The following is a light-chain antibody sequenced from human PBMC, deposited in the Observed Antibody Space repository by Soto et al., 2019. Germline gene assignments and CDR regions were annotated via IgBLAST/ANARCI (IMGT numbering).Light chain of an antibody. CDR3: QVWESSGDQVV. Sequence: SYELTQTSSVSVAPGQTAKITCGGNNIGSKSVHWYQQKAGQAPVLVVHDDSDRPSGIPERFSGSNSANTATLTISRVEAGDEADYYCQVWESSGDQVVFAVGTKSTVL. V-gene: IGLV3-21*02. CDR1: NIGSKS. J-gene: IGLJ2*01. CDR2: DDS.